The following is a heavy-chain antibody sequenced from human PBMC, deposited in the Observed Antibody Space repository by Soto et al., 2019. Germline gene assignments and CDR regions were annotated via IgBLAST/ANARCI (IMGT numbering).Heavy chain of an antibody. CDR3: AKDLPGELLPAAIAY. D-gene: IGHD2-2*02. J-gene: IGHJ4*02. Sequence: GGSLRLSCAASGLTFSSYAMIWVRQAPGKGLEWVSVISGSGSSTYYVDSVKGRFTISRDNSKNTLYLQMNSLRVEDTALYYCAKDLPGELLPAAIAYWGQGTLVTVSS. CDR2: ISGSGSST. V-gene: IGHV3-23*01. CDR1: GLTFSSYA.